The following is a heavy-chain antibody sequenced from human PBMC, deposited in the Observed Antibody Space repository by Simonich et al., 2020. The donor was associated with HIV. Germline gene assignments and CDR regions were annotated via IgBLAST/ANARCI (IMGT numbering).Heavy chain of an antibody. CDR2: FDLEEGET. V-gene: IGHV1-24*01. D-gene: IGHD7-27*01. J-gene: IGHJ4*02. CDR3: ATETGNFDY. CDR1: GYTLTELS. Sequence: QVQLVQSGAEVKKPGASVKVSCKVSGYTLTELSMHWVRQAPGKGLAWVGSFDLEEGETINVQKFQGRVSMTEDPSTDTAYMELSSLRFEDTAVYYCATETGNFDYWGQGTLVTVSS.